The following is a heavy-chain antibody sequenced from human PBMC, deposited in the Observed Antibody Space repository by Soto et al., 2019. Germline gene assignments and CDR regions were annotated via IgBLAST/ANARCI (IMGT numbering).Heavy chain of an antibody. Sequence: QVRLVESGGGVVEPGRSLRLSCVASGFTINRFGMEWVRQAPGKGLEWLALISSEGRNEYYSDSVKGRFTISRDMSKNTVYLQMNSLRVEDTAVYYCASVADYWGQGTLVTVSS. CDR2: ISSEGRNE. CDR1: GFTINRFG. J-gene: IGHJ4*02. D-gene: IGHD2-21*01. V-gene: IGHV3-30*03. CDR3: ASVADY.